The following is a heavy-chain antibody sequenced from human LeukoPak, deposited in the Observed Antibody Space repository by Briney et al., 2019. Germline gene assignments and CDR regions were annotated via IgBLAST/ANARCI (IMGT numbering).Heavy chain of an antibody. CDR3: ARYCSSTSCSYFDY. V-gene: IGHV3-23*01. CDR1: GFTFSSYA. Sequence: GGSLRLSCAASGFTFSSYAMSWVRQAPGKGLEWVSAISRSGGSPYYADSVKGRFTISRDNSKNTLYLQMNSLRADDTAVYYCARYCSSTSCSYFDYWGQGTLVTVSS. D-gene: IGHD2-2*01. CDR2: ISRSGGSP. J-gene: IGHJ4*02.